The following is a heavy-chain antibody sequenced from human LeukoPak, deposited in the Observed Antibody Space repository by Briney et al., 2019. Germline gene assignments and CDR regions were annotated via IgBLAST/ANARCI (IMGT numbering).Heavy chain of an antibody. V-gene: IGHV3-9*01. Sequence: GRSLRLSCAASGFTFDDYAMNWVRQAPGKGLEWVSGISWNSDSIDYADSVKGRFTISRDNANHSLYLQMNSLRAEDTALYYCAKDRSGYSSNWGYWFDPWGQGTLVTVSS. CDR1: GFTFDDYA. J-gene: IGHJ5*02. D-gene: IGHD6-13*01. CDR3: AKDRSGYSSNWGYWFDP. CDR2: ISWNSDSI.